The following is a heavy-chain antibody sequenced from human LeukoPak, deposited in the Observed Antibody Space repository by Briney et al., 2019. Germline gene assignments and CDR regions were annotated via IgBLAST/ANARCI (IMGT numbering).Heavy chain of an antibody. J-gene: IGHJ4*02. Sequence: GGSLRLSCAASGFTFANYAMSWVRQAPGKGLEWVSAISADGGSAWYAGFVRGRSTISRDNSKNTVYLQMKSLGAEDAAVYFCARDRNFPRDQFDYWGQGTLVTVSS. CDR1: GFTFANYA. CDR2: ISADGGSA. D-gene: IGHD4-11*01. CDR3: ARDRNFPRDQFDY. V-gene: IGHV3-23*01.